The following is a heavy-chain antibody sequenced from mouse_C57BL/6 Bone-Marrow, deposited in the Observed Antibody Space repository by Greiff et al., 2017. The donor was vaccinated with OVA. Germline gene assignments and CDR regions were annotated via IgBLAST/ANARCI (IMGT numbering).Heavy chain of an antibody. J-gene: IGHJ4*01. CDR2: ISSGGSYT. Sequence: EVQGVESGGDLVKPGGSLKLSCAASGFTFSSYGMSWVRQTPDKRLEWVATISSGGSYTYYPDSVKGRFTISRDNAKNTLYLQMSSLKSEDTAMYYCAREGGRQLRMGYAMDYWGQGTSVTVSS. V-gene: IGHV5-6*01. D-gene: IGHD3-2*02. CDR1: GFTFSSYG. CDR3: AREGGRQLRMGYAMDY.